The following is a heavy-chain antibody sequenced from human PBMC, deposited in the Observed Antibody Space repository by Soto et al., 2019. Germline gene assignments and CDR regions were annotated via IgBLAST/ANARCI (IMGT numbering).Heavy chain of an antibody. D-gene: IGHD4-4*01. V-gene: IGHV3-53*04. Sequence: EVQLVESGGDLVQPGGSLRLSCAASGFTVSSNYMSWVRQAPGKGLEWVSVTYSGGSTNYADSVKGRFTISRHNSKKTLELKMNSLGVEDTAVYYCARGTVATGLDPWGQGTVVTVSS. CDR3: ARGTVATGLDP. CDR2: TYSGGST. J-gene: IGHJ3*01. CDR1: GFTVSSNY.